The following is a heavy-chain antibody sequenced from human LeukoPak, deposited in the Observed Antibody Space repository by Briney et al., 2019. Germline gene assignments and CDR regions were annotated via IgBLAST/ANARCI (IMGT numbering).Heavy chain of an antibody. Sequence: GASVKVSCKASGYTFTGYYMHWVRQAPGQGLEWMGWINPNSGGTNYAQKFQGRVTMTRDTSISTDYMELSRLRSDDTAVYYCARDRDGSGWWLPFDYWGQGTLVTVSS. CDR3: ARDRDGSGWWLPFDY. CDR1: GYTFTGYY. J-gene: IGHJ4*02. CDR2: INPNSGGT. D-gene: IGHD5-12*01. V-gene: IGHV1-2*02.